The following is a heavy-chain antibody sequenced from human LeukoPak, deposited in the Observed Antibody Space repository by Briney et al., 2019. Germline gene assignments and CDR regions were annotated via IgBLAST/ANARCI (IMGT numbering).Heavy chain of an antibody. D-gene: IGHD5-12*01. CDR2: ISSSSSYI. CDR1: GFTFSSYS. V-gene: IGHV3-21*01. CDR3: ARDWSGYDQGTYYYYGMDV. J-gene: IGHJ6*02. Sequence: PGGSLRLSCAASGFTFSSYSMNWVRQAPGKGLEWVSSISSSSSYIYYADSVKGRFTISRDNAKNSLYLQMNSLRAEDTAVYYCARDWSGYDQGTYYYYGMDVWGQGATVTVSS.